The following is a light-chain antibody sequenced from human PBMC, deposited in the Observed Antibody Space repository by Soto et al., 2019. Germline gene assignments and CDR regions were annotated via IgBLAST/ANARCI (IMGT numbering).Light chain of an antibody. CDR1: SSDVGGYNY. CDR2: EVS. V-gene: IGLV2-14*01. J-gene: IGLJ3*02. Sequence: QSVLTQPASVSGSPGQSITISCTGTSSDVGGYNYVSWYQHHPGKAPQLMIYEVSDRPSGVSNRFSGSKSGNMASLTISGLQAEDEANYYCSSYTSSTTWVFGGGTKLTVL. CDR3: SSYTSSTTWV.